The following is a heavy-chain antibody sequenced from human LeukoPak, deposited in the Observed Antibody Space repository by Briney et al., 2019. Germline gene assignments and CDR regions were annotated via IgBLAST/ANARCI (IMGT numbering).Heavy chain of an antibody. V-gene: IGHV1-8*01. CDR2: MNPSRGNT. D-gene: IGHD3-10*01. Sequence: ASVTVSCKASGYSFTSYDINWVRQAPGQGPEGIGWMNPSRGNTGYAQRFQGRVTMTRDTSTSTAYLELSSLRSEDTAVYYCAAHTYYFSSGSFGHWGQGTLVTVSS. CDR3: AAHTYYFSSGSFGH. CDR1: GYSFTSYD. J-gene: IGHJ4*02.